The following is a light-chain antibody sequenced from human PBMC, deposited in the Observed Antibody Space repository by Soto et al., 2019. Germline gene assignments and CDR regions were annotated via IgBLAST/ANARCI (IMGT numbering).Light chain of an antibody. CDR3: QQYGSSPTWT. CDR2: GAS. J-gene: IGKJ1*01. CDR1: QSVSSSY. Sequence: EIVLTQSPGTLSLSPGERANLSCRASQSVSSSYLAWYQQKPGQAPRLLIYGASSRATGIPDRFSGSGSGTDFTLTISRLEPEEFAVYYCQQYGSSPTWTFGQGTKVEIK. V-gene: IGKV3-20*01.